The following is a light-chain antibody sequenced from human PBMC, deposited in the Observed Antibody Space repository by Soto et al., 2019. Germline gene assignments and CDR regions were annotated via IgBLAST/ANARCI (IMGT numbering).Light chain of an antibody. Sequence: SYELTQPSSVSESPGQTARITCSGDVLAKKYARWFQQKPGQAPVVVIYKDIERPSGIPERFSGSSSGTTVTLTISGAQVEDEADYYCYSAADNNLVIGGGTKLTVL. CDR3: YSAADNNLV. CDR1: VLAKKY. V-gene: IGLV3-27*01. J-gene: IGLJ3*02. CDR2: KDI.